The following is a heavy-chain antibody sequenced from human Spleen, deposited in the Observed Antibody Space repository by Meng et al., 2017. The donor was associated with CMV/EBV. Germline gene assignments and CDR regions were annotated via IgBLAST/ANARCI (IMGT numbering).Heavy chain of an antibody. CDR1: GGSFSGYY. Sequence: ESLKISCAVYGGSFSGYYWSWIRQPPGKGLEWIGEINHSGSTNYNPSLKSRVTISVDTSKNQFSLKLSSVTAADTVVYYCARMGSLPAAGGYYYYGMDVWGQGTTVTVSS. CDR2: INHSGST. CDR3: ARMGSLPAAGGYYYYGMDV. D-gene: IGHD2-2*01. V-gene: IGHV4-34*01. J-gene: IGHJ6*02.